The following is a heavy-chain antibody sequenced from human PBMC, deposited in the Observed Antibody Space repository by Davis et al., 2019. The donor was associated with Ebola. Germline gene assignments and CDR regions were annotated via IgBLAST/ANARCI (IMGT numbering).Heavy chain of an antibody. CDR3: ARQGWSGYSLRHWLDP. CDR2: IYYSGIT. CDR1: GGSIISSSSY. D-gene: IGHD3-3*01. V-gene: IGHV4-39*01. Sequence: MPSETLSLTCTVSGGSIISSSSYWGWIRQPPRKGLEWIGSIYYSGITYYNPSLKSRVTISVDTSKNQLSLKLRSVTAAATAVYYCARQGWSGYSLRHWLDPWGRGTLVTVSS. J-gene: IGHJ5*02.